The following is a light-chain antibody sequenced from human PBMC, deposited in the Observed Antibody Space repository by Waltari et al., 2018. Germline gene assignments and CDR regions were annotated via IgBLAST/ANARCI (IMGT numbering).Light chain of an antibody. CDR3: FSYADGRSLV. V-gene: IGLV2-23*01. CDR1: STDPGRSSL. Sequence: QSALTQPASVSGSPGQSTTISCPGSSTDPGRSSLVPWYQHHPDKAPKLLIYEGTERPSGISHRFSGSKSGNTASLTISTLQAEDEADYYCFSYADGRSLVFGGGTKLTVL. J-gene: IGLJ2*01. CDR2: EGT.